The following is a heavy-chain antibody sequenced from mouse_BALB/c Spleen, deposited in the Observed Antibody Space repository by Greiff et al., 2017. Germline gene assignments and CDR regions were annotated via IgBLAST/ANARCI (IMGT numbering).Heavy chain of an antibody. V-gene: IGHV1-87*01. CDR3: ARDYFAY. Sequence: QVQLQQSGAELARPGDSVKLSCKASGYTFTSYWMQWVKQRPGQGLEWIGAIYPGDGDTRYTQKFKGKATLTADKSSSTAYMQLSSPTSEDSAVYYCARDYFAYWGQGTLVTVSA. D-gene: IGHD1-1*02. CDR2: IYPGDGDT. CDR1: GYTFTSYW. J-gene: IGHJ3*01.